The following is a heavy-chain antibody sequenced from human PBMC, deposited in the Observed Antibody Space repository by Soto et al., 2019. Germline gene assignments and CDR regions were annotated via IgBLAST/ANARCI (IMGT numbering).Heavy chain of an antibody. J-gene: IGHJ6*03. V-gene: IGHV4-59*08. D-gene: IGHD6-13*01. Sequence: QVQLQESGPGLVKPSETLSLTCTVSGGSISSYYWSWIRQPPGKGLEWIGYIYYSGSTNYNPSLKSRVTISLDTSKNQFSLKLSSVTAADTAVYYCARLVLNSSSWRDYYYMDVWGKGTTVTVSS. CDR1: GGSISSYY. CDR3: ARLVLNSSSWRDYYYMDV. CDR2: IYYSGST.